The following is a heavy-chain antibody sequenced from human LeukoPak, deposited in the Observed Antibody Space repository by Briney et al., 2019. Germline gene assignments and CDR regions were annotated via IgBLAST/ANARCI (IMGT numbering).Heavy chain of an antibody. D-gene: IGHD4-23*01. V-gene: IGHV3-23*01. CDR3: AKDGAKHGGTTYFFDY. CDR2: ISGSGGST. Sequence: PGGSLRLSCEASGFTFSSYAMSWVRQAPGKGLEWVSAISGSGGSTYYADSVKGRFTISRDNSKNTLYVQMNSLRAEDTAVYYCAKDGAKHGGTTYFFDYWGQGTLVTVSS. CDR1: GFTFSSYA. J-gene: IGHJ4*02.